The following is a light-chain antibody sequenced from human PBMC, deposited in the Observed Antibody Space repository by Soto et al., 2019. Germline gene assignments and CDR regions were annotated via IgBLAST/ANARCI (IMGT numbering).Light chain of an antibody. CDR3: QQRFAWPLT. Sequence: LLFTQAPATLSLSPGERASLSCRASQTVGISLAWYEQRPGQAPRLLIYDASSRAAGIPARFNAGGSGTHFTLTSSSLGPDDFAVYYCQQRFAWPLTLGRGTKVDIK. V-gene: IGKV3-11*01. CDR1: QTVGIS. J-gene: IGKJ4*02. CDR2: DAS.